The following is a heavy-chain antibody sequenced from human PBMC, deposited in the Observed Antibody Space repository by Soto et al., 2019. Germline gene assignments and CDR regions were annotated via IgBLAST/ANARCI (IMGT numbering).Heavy chain of an antibody. V-gene: IGHV1-46*01. J-gene: IGHJ4*02. CDR3: ARKYYFDY. CDR2: IDPSGGST. CDR1: GYRLIMYY. Sequence: ASVKVSCKASGYRLIMYYMHWVRQAPGQGLEWMGIIDPSGGSTTYAQKVQGRVTMTRDTSTNTVYMELSSLRSEDTAVYYCARKYYFDYWGQGTLVTVSS.